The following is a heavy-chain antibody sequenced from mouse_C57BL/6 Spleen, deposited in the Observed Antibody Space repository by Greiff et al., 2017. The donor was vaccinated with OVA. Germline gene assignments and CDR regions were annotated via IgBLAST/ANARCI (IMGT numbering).Heavy chain of an antibody. D-gene: IGHD4-1*01. CDR3: ARRTNWDGYFDY. Sequence: DVKLVESGGGLVKPGGSLKLSCAASGFTFSSYAMSWVRQTPEKRLEWVATISDGGSYTYYPDNVKGRFTISRDNAKNNLYLQMSHLKSEDTAMYYCARRTNWDGYFDYWGQGTTLTVSS. CDR2: ISDGGSYT. CDR1: GFTFSSYA. J-gene: IGHJ2*01. V-gene: IGHV5-4*03.